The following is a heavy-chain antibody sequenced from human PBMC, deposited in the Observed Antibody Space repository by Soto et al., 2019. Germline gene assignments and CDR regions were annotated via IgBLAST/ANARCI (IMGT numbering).Heavy chain of an antibody. CDR1: GFTFSSYW. CDR2: IKQDGSEK. Sequence: PGGSLRLSCAASGFTFSSYWMSWVRQAPGKGLEWVANIKQDGSEKCYVDSVKGRFTISRDNAKNSLYLQMNSLRAEDTAVYYYESGYGDFDYWGQGTLVTVSS. D-gene: IGHD4-17*01. J-gene: IGHJ4*02. V-gene: IGHV3-7*03. CDR3: ESGYGDFDY.